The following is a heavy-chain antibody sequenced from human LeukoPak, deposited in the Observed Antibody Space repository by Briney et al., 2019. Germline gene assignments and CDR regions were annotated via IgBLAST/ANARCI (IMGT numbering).Heavy chain of an antibody. CDR3: ARLVAADYFDY. V-gene: IGHV4-59*08. Sequence: SETLSLTCTVSGGSITIYYWTWIRQPPGKGLEWIGYLYYTGSTNYNPSLKSRVAMPVDTSNNQFSLKLSSVTAADTAVYYCARLVAADYFDYWGQGALVTVSS. CDR2: LYYTGST. CDR1: GGSITIYY. D-gene: IGHD2-15*01. J-gene: IGHJ4*02.